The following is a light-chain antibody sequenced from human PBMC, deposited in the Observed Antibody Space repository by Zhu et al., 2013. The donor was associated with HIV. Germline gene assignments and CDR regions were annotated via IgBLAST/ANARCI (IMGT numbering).Light chain of an antibody. CDR1: QSISSW. CDR2: KAS. V-gene: IGKV1-5*03. J-gene: IGKJ3*01. Sequence: DIQMTQSPSTLSASVGDRVTITCRASQSISSWLAWYQQKPGKAPKLLIYKASSLESGVPSRFSGSGSGIEFTLTISSLQPDDFATYYCQQYNSCPFTFGPGTKVDIK. CDR3: QQYNSCPFT.